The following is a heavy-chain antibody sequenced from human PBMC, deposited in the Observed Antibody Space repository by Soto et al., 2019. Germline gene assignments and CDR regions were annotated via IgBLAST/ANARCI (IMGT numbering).Heavy chain of an antibody. J-gene: IGHJ4*02. CDR2: ISYDGSNK. V-gene: IGHV3-30-3*01. Sequence: QVQLVESGGGVVQPGRSLRLSCAASGFTFSSYAMHWVRQAPGKGLEWVAVISYDGSNKYYADSVKGRFTISRDNSKNTLYLQMNSLRAEDTAVYYCARSATVVTPNLAYWGQGTLVTVSS. CDR3: ARSATVVTPNLAY. D-gene: IGHD4-17*01. CDR1: GFTFSSYA.